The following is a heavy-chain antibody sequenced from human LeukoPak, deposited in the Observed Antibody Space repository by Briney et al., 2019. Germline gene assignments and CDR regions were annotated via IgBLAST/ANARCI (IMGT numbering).Heavy chain of an antibody. D-gene: IGHD6-19*01. CDR1: GFTFSSYA. CDR3: AKAPISISSAWNYFDY. CDR2: ISGSGGST. V-gene: IGHV3-23*01. Sequence: GGSLRLSCAASGFTFSSYAMSWVRQAPGKGLEWVSAISGSGGSTYYADSVKGRFTISRDNSKNTLYLQMNSLRAEDTAVYYCAKAPISISSAWNYFDYWGQGTLVTVSS. J-gene: IGHJ4*02.